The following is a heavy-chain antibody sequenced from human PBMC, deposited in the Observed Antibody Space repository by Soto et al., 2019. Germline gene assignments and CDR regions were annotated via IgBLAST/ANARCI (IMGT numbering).Heavy chain of an antibody. CDR2: MYHSGTT. CDR3: AMFFICSXDHQWARQPF. D-gene: IGHD1-26*01. CDR1: SFSISIVYY. J-gene: IGHJ3*01. Sequence: SETLSHTCAVSSFSISIVYYWGWVRQPPEAGLECIGSMYHSGTTNDSPSLKSRVTISXYXAKXHFSLTLRSVTAADAAVYYCAMFFICSXDHQWARQPF. V-gene: IGHV4-38-2*01.